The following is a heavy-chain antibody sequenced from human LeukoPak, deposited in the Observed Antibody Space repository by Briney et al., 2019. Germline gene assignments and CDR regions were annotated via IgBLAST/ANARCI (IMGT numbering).Heavy chain of an antibody. V-gene: IGHV1-18*01. CDR1: GYTFRSFG. D-gene: IGHD3-16*02. CDR3: AREPPIFYRSATIAMDH. J-gene: IGHJ4*02. CDR2: ISIYNGDT. Sequence: APVKVSCKGSGYTFRSFGISWVRQAPGQGLEWMGWISIYNGDTKYAQKFQDRVTMTRDTSTSTAYMEVRSLRSDDTAVYYCAREPPIFYRSATIAMDHWGQGTLVTVSS.